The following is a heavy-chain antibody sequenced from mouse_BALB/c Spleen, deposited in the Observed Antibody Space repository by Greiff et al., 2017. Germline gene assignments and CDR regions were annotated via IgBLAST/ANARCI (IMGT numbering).Heavy chain of an antibody. CDR2: ISSGGST. V-gene: IGHV5-6-5*01. CDR3: ARGGYYGNYDAMDY. D-gene: IGHD2-1*01. Sequence: DVHLVESGGGLVKPGGSLKLSCAASGFTFSSYAMSWVRQTPEKRLEWVASISSGGSTYYPDSVKGRFTISRDNARNILYLQMSSLRSEDTAMYYGARGGYYGNYDAMDYWGQGTSVTVSS. CDR1: GFTFSSYA. J-gene: IGHJ4*01.